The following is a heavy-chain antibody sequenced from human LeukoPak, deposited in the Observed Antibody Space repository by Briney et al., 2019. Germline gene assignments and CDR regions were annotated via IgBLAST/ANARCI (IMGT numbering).Heavy chain of an antibody. D-gene: IGHD3-3*01. Sequence: PSETLSLTCTVSGGSISSYYWSWIRRPPGKGLEWIGYIYYSGSTNYNPSLKSRVTISVDTSKNQFSLKLSSVTAADTAVYYCARGVRSDYDFWSGYYYYYYMDVWGKGTTVTVCS. V-gene: IGHV4-59*01. J-gene: IGHJ6*03. CDR2: IYYSGST. CDR1: GGSISSYY. CDR3: ARGVRSDYDFWSGYYYYYYMDV.